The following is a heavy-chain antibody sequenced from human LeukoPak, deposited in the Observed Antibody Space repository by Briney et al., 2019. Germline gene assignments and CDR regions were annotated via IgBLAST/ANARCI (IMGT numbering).Heavy chain of an antibody. CDR2: ISYDGTNK. D-gene: IGHD3-10*01. CDR3: AKTYYYGSGSYPIGAFDI. CDR1: GFTFSTYG. Sequence: PGRSPRLSCTASGFTFSTYGAHWVRQAPGKGLEWVAVISYDGTNKYYTDSVRGRFNISRDNSKNTLYLQMNSLRAEDTAVYYCAKTYYYGSGSYPIGAFDIWGQGTMVTVSS. J-gene: IGHJ3*02. V-gene: IGHV3-30*18.